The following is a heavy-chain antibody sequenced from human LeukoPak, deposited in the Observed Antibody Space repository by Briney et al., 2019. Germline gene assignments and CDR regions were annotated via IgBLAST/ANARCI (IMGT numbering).Heavy chain of an antibody. J-gene: IGHJ3*02. CDR1: GFTFSSYA. D-gene: IGHD2-21*02. Sequence: GGSLRLSCAASGFTFSSYAMHWVRQAPGTGLEYVSAISSNGGSTYYANSVKGRFTISRDNSKNTLYLQMGSLRAEDMAVYYCARIKYCGGDCYSGAFDIWGQGTMVTVSS. CDR2: ISSNGGST. V-gene: IGHV3-64*01. CDR3: ARIKYCGGDCYSGAFDI.